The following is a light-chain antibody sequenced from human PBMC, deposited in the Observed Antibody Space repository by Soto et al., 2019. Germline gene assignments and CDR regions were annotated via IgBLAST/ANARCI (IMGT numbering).Light chain of an antibody. Sequence: DIQMTQSPTSLSASIGDTVTMTCRASQTIDRRVNWYQQKPGKPPKLLIYAISTLQSGVPSRFSGGGSGADFTLTISSLQPEAFATYYCQQSDSVPVTFGQGTRLEIK. CDR1: QTIDRR. J-gene: IGKJ5*01. CDR3: QQSDSVPVT. CDR2: AIS. V-gene: IGKV1-39*01.